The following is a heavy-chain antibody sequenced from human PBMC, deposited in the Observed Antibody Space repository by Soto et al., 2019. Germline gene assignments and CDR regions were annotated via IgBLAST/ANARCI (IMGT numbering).Heavy chain of an antibody. CDR2: IYYSGST. V-gene: IGHV4-31*03. Sequence: SETLCLTCTVSGGSISSGGYYWSWIRQHPGKGLEWIGYIYYSGSTYYNPSLKSRVTISVDTSKNQFSLKLSSVTAADTAVYYCARSLGVAAAGPFDYWGQGTLVTVSS. D-gene: IGHD6-13*01. CDR3: ARSLGVAAAGPFDY. CDR1: GGSISSGGYY. J-gene: IGHJ4*02.